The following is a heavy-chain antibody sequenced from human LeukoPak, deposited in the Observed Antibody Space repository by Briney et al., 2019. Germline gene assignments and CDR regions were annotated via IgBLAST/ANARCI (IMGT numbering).Heavy chain of an antibody. Sequence: GGSLRLSYAASGLTFSDYYKSRIRQAPGKGLEWVSYISSSGSTIYYADSVKGRFPISRDNAKNSLYLQMNSLRAEDTAVYYCAKVLRSAYYMDVWGKGTTVTVSS. D-gene: IGHD2-8*01. J-gene: IGHJ6*03. V-gene: IGHV3-11*01. CDR3: AKVLRSAYYMDV. CDR2: ISSSGSTI. CDR1: GLTFSDYY.